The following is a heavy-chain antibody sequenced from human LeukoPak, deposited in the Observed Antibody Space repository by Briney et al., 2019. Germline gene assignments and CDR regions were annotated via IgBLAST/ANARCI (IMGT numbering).Heavy chain of an antibody. V-gene: IGHV3-23*01. D-gene: IGHD1-14*01. CDR3: ARDGNPHLWDYYYGMDV. J-gene: IGHJ6*02. CDR1: GFTFSSHA. Sequence: GGSLRLSCAASGFTFSSHAMSWVRQAPGKGLEWVSAISGSGGSTYYADSVKGRFTISRDNSKNTLYLQMNSLRAEDTAVYYCARDGNPHLWDYYYGMDVWGQGTTVTVSS. CDR2: ISGSGGST.